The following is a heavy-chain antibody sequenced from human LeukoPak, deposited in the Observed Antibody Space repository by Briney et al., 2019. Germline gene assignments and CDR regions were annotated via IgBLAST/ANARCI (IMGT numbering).Heavy chain of an antibody. Sequence: SGGSQRLSCAASGFTFSSYSMNWVRQAPGKGLEWVSSIDTSTTYMTYADSVKGRFTISRDNSKNTLYLQMNSLRAEDTAVYYCARVQHYYDSLPDRNYGMDVWGQGTTVTVSS. J-gene: IGHJ6*02. CDR3: ARVQHYYDSLPDRNYGMDV. D-gene: IGHD3-22*01. CDR2: IDTSTTYM. V-gene: IGHV3-21*04. CDR1: GFTFSSYS.